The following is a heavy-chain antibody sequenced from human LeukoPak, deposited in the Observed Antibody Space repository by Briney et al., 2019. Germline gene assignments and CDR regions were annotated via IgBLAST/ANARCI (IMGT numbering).Heavy chain of an antibody. V-gene: IGHV3-23*01. J-gene: IGHJ5*02. Sequence: PGGSLRLSCAASGFTFSSYAMTWVRQAPGKGLEWVSAISGGGGGTFYADSVKGRFTISRDSPSNTLSLQMNSLRAEDTAVCYCARVDYSGIYSRLGWSDPWGQGTLVTVSS. D-gene: IGHD1-26*01. CDR2: ISGGGGGT. CDR1: GFTFSSYA. CDR3: ARVDYSGIYSRLGWSDP.